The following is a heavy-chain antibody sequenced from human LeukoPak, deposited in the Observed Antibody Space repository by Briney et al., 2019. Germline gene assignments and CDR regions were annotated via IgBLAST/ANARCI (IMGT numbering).Heavy chain of an antibody. D-gene: IGHD3-10*01. V-gene: IGHV3-30*02. CDR3: AKDSAFYYIDV. CDR2: IRYNGNNQ. CDR1: GFTFSSYS. Sequence: HPGGSLRLSCAASGFTFSSYSMHWVRQAPGKGLEWVAFIRYNGNNQYYADSVKGRFTISRDNSKNTLYLQMNSLKGDDTAVYYCAKDSAFYYIDVWGKGTTVIISS. J-gene: IGHJ6*03.